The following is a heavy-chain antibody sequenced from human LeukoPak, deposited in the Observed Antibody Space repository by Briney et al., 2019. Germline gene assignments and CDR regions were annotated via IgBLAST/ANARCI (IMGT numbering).Heavy chain of an antibody. V-gene: IGHV3-23*01. CDR3: AKGTYHYGSGSYFDY. J-gene: IGHJ4*02. CDR1: GFTFSSYA. Sequence: GGSLRLSCAASGFTFSSYAMSWVRQAPGKGLEWVSAISGSGGSTYYADSVKGRFTISRYNSKNTLYLQMNSLRAEDTAVYYCAKGTYHYGSGSYFDYWGQGTLVTVSS. CDR2: ISGSGGST. D-gene: IGHD3-10*01.